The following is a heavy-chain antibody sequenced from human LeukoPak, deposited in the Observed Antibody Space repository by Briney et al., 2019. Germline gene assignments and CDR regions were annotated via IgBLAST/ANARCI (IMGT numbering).Heavy chain of an antibody. V-gene: IGHV3-30*04. J-gene: IGHJ4*02. CDR2: ISSDGSNK. Sequence: PGGSLRLSCAASGFTFSSYAMHWVRQAPGKGLEWVAVISSDGSNKYYADSVKGRFTISRDNSKNTLYLQMNSLRAEDTAVYYCARDSVARAVHYYLDYWGQGTLVTVSS. D-gene: IGHD2-2*01. CDR3: ARDSVARAVHYYLDY. CDR1: GFTFSSYA.